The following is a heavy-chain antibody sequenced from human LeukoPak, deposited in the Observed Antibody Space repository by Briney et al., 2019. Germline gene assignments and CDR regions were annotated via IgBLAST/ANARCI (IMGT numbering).Heavy chain of an antibody. CDR2: INDSGST. D-gene: IGHD3-10*01. CDR1: GGSFSGYY. J-gene: IGHJ5*02. Sequence: PSETLSLTCAVYGGSFSGYYWSWLRQPPGKGLEWIGEINDSGSTNYNPSLKSRVTISVDTSKNQFSPKLSSVTAADTAVYYCARARYYWFDPWGQGTLVTVSS. V-gene: IGHV4-34*01. CDR3: ARARYYWFDP.